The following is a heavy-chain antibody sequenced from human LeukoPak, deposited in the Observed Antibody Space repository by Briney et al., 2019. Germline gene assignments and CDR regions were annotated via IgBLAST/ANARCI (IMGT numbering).Heavy chain of an antibody. Sequence: ASVKVSCKASGGTFSSYAISWVRQAPGQGLEWMGGIIPIFGTANYAQKFQGRVTITADESTSTAYMELSSLRSEDTAVYYCARDYSSSSSVYFDYWGQGTLVTVSS. CDR1: GGTFSSYA. CDR3: ARDYSSSSSVYFDY. V-gene: IGHV1-69*13. CDR2: IIPIFGTA. D-gene: IGHD6-6*01. J-gene: IGHJ4*02.